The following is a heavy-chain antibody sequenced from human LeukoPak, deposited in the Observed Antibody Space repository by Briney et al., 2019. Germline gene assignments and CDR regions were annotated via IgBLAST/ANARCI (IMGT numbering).Heavy chain of an antibody. CDR1: GGTFSSYA. CDR3: ARIDLAYGSGTYYSSYFEY. CDR2: VIPICGTA. V-gene: IGHV1-69*05. D-gene: IGHD3-10*01. J-gene: IGHJ4*02. Sequence: SVKVSCKASGGTFSSYAISWVRQAPGQGLEWMGRVIPICGTANYAQKFQGRVTMTTETSTRTAYMELRSLRSDDAAVYYCARIDLAYGSGTYYSSYFEYWGQGTLITVSS.